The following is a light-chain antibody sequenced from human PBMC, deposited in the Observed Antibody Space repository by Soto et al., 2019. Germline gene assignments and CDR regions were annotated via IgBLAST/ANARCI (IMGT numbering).Light chain of an antibody. V-gene: IGLV1-40*01. J-gene: IGLJ3*02. Sequence: QSVLTQPPSVSGAPGQRVTISCTGSSSNIGAGYDVHWYQQLPGTAPKLLIYGNSNRPSGVPDRFSGSKSGTSASLAITGLQAEDEADYYSQSYDSSLSGWVFGGGTMLTVL. CDR3: QSYDSSLSGWV. CDR2: GNS. CDR1: SSNIGAGYD.